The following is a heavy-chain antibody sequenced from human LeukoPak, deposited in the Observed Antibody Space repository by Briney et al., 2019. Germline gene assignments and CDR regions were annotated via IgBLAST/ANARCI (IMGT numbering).Heavy chain of an antibody. D-gene: IGHD3-10*01. Sequence: GSLRLSCAASGFTLRSNFQGLVRQAPGEGVGGVSVIYSGGSTYYADSVKGRFTISRDNSKNTLYLQMNSLRAEDTAVYYCVSGSGSYQLAFDYWGQGTLVTVSS. CDR3: VSGSGSYQLAFDY. CDR1: GFTLRSNF. CDR2: IYSGGST. J-gene: IGHJ4*02. V-gene: IGHV3-53*01.